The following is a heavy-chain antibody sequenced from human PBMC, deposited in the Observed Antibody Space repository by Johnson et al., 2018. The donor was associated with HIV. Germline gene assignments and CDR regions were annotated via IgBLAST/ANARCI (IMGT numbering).Heavy chain of an antibody. D-gene: IGHD1-26*01. Sequence: VQLVESGGGLVQPGGSLRLSCAASGFTFSDYYMSWIRQAPGKGLEWVSYIRSNGGSTYYANSVKGRFTISRDNSKNTLYLQMGSLRAEDTAVYYCAKDTVSGSYYDAFDIWGQGTMVTVSS. J-gene: IGHJ3*02. V-gene: IGHV3-64*01. CDR2: IRSNGGST. CDR1: GFTFSDYY. CDR3: AKDTVSGSYYDAFDI.